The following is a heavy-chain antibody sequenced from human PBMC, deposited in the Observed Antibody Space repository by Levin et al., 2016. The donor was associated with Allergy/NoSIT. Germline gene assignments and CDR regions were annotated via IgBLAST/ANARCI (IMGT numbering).Heavy chain of an antibody. V-gene: IGHV3-30*18. CDR3: AKDQGLHLGEFPGVGS. Sequence: GESLKISCAASGFTFSRFGMHWVRQAPGKGLEWVTTISYDGTKKYYGDSVKGRFTISRDDSKSTLYLQMNSLRVEDTAVYYCAKDQGLHLGEFPGVGSWGQGALVTVSS. CDR1: GFTFSRFG. J-gene: IGHJ4*02. CDR2: ISYDGTKK. D-gene: IGHD3-16*01.